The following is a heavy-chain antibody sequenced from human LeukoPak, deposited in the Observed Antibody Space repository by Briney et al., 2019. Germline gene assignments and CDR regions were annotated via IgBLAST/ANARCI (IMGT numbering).Heavy chain of an antibody. D-gene: IGHD6-25*01. CDR3: TRDLGDPRGYNVLAY. CDR1: GGTSINYA. Sequence: SVKVSCKASGGTSINYAINWVRQAPGQGLQWMGGINPMFRKAHFAQRFQGRVTITTDKFTNTTYMELSSLRSEDTAVYYCTRDLGDPRGYNVLAYWGQGSLVTVSS. J-gene: IGHJ4*02. V-gene: IGHV1-69*05. CDR2: INPMFRKA.